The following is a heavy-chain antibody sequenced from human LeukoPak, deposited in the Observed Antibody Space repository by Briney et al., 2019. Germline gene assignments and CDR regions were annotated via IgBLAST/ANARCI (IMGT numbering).Heavy chain of an antibody. V-gene: IGHV4-59*12. CDR3: ARGANYYDSSGYSLNWFDP. J-gene: IGHJ5*02. Sequence: SETLSLTCTVSGGSISGYYWSWIRQPPGKGLEWIGYIYYSGSTNYNPSLKSRVTISVDTSKNQFSLKLSSVTAADAAVYYCARGANYYDSSGYSLNWFDPWGQGTLVTVSS. D-gene: IGHD3-22*01. CDR1: GGSISGYY. CDR2: IYYSGST.